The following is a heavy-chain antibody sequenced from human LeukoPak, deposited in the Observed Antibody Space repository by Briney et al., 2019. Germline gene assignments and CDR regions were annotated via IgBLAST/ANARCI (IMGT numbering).Heavy chain of an antibody. CDR1: GYTFTGYY. J-gene: IGHJ2*01. V-gene: IGHV1-2*02. D-gene: IGHD3-16*01. CDR3: ARDKGFGNYWYFDL. CDR2: INPNTSVT. Sequence: ASVKVSCKASGYTFTGYYMHWVRQAPGQGLEWVGWINPNTSVTKYGKRSQGRLTMTRDMSISTAYMELNSLTSDDTGVFYCARDKGFGNYWYFDLWGRGTLVTVSS.